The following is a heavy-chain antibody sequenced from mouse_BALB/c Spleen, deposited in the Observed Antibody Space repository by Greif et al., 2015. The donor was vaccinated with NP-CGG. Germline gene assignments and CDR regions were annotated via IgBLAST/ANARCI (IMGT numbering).Heavy chain of an antibody. CDR1: GFSLTSYG. Sequence: VKLVESGPGLVQPSQSLSITCTVSGFSLTSYGVHWVRQSPGKGLEWLGVIWSGGSTDYNAAFISRLSISKDNSKSQVFFKMNSLQADDTAIYYCARKENFYGSSYPNYAMDYWGQGTSVTVSS. J-gene: IGHJ4*01. D-gene: IGHD1-1*01. CDR2: IWSGGST. CDR3: ARKENFYGSSYPNYAMDY. V-gene: IGHV2-4-1*01.